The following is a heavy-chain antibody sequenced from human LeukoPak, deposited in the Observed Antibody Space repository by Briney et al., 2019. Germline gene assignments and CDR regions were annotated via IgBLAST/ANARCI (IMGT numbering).Heavy chain of an antibody. CDR1: GYTFTGYY. CDR3: ARGVYSGYEPFDY. Sequence: ASVKVSCKASGYTFTGYYMHWVRQAPGQGLEWMGWINPNSGGTNYAQKFQGRVTTTRDTSISTAYMELSRLRSDDTAVYYCARGVYSGYEPFDYWGQGTLVTVSS. D-gene: IGHD5-12*01. J-gene: IGHJ4*02. CDR2: INPNSGGT. V-gene: IGHV1-2*02.